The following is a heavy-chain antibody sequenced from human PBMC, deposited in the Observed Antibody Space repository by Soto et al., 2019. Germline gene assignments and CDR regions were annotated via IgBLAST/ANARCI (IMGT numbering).Heavy chain of an antibody. Sequence: PGGSLRLSCAASGFTFSSYGMHWVRQAPGKGLEWVAVISYDGSNKYYADSVKGRFTISRDNSKNTLYLQMNSLRAEDTAVYYCAIITMVRGVIMHDDYWGHGTMVTVS. J-gene: IGHJ4*01. CDR1: GFTFSSYG. CDR2: ISYDGSNK. CDR3: AIITMVRGVIMHDDY. D-gene: IGHD3-10*01. V-gene: IGHV3-30*03.